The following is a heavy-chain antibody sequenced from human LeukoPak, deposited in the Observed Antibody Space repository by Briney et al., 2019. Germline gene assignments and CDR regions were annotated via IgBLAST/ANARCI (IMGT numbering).Heavy chain of an antibody. CDR2: VSSCSGYI. CDR1: GFTFRSYS. J-gene: IGHJ4*02. V-gene: IGHV3-21*01. D-gene: IGHD3-10*01. CDR3: ARDWSGQSQSLTYFDY. Sequence: GGSLRLSCAASGFTFRSYSMNTVRQAPGKGLEWVSSVSSCSGYISYADSVRGRFTISRDNAKNSLYLQMNSLRAEDTAVYYCARDWSGQSQSLTYFDYWGQGTLVTVSP.